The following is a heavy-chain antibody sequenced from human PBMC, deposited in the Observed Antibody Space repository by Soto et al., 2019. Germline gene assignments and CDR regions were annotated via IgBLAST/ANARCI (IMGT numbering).Heavy chain of an antibody. V-gene: IGHV4-31*03. Sequence: QVQLQESGPGLVKPSQTLSLTCTVSGGSISSGGYYWSWIRQHPGKGLEWIGYIYYSGSTYYNPSLKSRVTLSVDTSKNQFSLKLSSVTDADTAVYYCARGGRRSPGMDGWGQGTTVTVSS. CDR1: GGSISSGGYY. CDR3: ARGGRRSPGMDG. J-gene: IGHJ6*02. CDR2: IYYSGST.